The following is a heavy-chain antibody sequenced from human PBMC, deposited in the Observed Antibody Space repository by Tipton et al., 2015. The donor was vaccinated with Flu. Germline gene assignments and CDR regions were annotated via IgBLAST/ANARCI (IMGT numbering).Heavy chain of an antibody. CDR3: AREGEGSGWYGQSDY. Sequence: SGFTFSSYGMHWVRQAPGKGLEWVAVIWYDGSNKYYADSVKGRFTISRDNSKNTLYLQMNSLRAEDTAVYYCAREGEGSGWYGQSDYWGQGTLVTVSS. CDR1: GFTFSSYG. D-gene: IGHD6-19*01. V-gene: IGHV3-33*01. CDR2: IWYDGSNK. J-gene: IGHJ4*02.